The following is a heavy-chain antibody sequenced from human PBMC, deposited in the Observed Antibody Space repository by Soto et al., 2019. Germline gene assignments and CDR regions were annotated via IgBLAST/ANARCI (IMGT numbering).Heavy chain of an antibody. D-gene: IGHD2-15*01. CDR3: ASEEVEHNFDY. CDR1: GYTFTSYY. CDR2: IDPSGSNT. V-gene: IGHV1-46*01. Sequence: GASVKVSCKASGYTFTSYYMHWVRQAPGQGLEWMGIIDPSGSNTSYTQKFQGRVTMTRDTSTSTVYMELNSLRSEDTAVYYCASEEVEHNFDYWGQGTPVTVSS. J-gene: IGHJ4*02.